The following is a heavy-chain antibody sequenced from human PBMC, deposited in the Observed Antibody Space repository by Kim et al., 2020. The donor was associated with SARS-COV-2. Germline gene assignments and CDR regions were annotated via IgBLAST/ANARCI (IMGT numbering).Heavy chain of an antibody. CDR2: ISGTAGSR. CDR3: ARQIPNFDY. CDR1: GFTFSSYV. D-gene: IGHD2-21*01. Sequence: GGSLRLSCAASGFTFSSYVMSWVRQAPGKGLEWVSAISGTAGSRYYTGSVKGRFTISRDNFNNTLYLQMNSLRAEDTAVYYCARQIPNFDYWGQGTLVTVSS. J-gene: IGHJ4*02. V-gene: IGHV3-23*01.